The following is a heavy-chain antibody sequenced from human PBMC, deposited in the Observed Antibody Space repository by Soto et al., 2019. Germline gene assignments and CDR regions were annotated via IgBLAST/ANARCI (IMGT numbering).Heavy chain of an antibody. CDR2: ISYDGDNK. Sequence: QGQLVESGGGVVQPGRSLRLSCAASGFTFSNYGMHWVRQAPGKGLEWVAVISYDGDNKYYADSVKGRFIISRDNSKNTLYLQMNSLRAEDTAVYYCAKDRVAMAGEYYYYGMDVWGQGTTVTVSS. D-gene: IGHD6-19*01. CDR1: GFTFSNYG. V-gene: IGHV3-30*18. CDR3: AKDRVAMAGEYYYYGMDV. J-gene: IGHJ6*02.